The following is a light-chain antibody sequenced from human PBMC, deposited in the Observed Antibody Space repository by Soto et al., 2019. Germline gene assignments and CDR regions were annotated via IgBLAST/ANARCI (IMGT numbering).Light chain of an antibody. V-gene: IGLV2-14*01. CDR3: SSYTSSSTYV. J-gene: IGLJ1*01. CDR1: SSDVGGYNY. CDR2: DVS. Sequence: QSVLTQPASVSGSPGQSITISCTGTSSDVGGYNYVSWYQQHPGKSPKLMRYDVSDRPSGVSNRVSGSKSGNTASLTISGLQAEDEADYYCSSYTSSSTYVFRTGTKLTVL.